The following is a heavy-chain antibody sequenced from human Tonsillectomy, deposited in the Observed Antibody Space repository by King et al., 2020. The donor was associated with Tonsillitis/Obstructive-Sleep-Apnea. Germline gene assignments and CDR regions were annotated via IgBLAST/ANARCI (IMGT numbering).Heavy chain of an antibody. J-gene: IGHJ1*01. CDR2: ISGSGTT. CDR1: GFTFSTYI. V-gene: IGHV3-23*04. D-gene: IGHD2-2*01. Sequence: VQLVESGGGLVQPGGSLRLSCAASGFTFSTYIMSWVRQAPGKGLEWVSSISGSGTTYYEDSVKGRFTISRDNYKDTLYLQMNSLRADDTAVYYCAKSAVVPVDWGQGTLVTVSS. CDR3: AKSAVVPVD.